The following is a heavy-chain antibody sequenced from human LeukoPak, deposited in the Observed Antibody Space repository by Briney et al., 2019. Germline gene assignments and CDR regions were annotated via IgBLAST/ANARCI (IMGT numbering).Heavy chain of an antibody. V-gene: IGHV4-34*01. Sequence: SETLSLTCAVYGGSFSGYYWSWIRQPPGKGLEWIGEINHSGGTNYNPSLKSRVTISVDTSKNQFSLKLSSVTAADTAVYYCARGHDYGDYTVGNFDYWGQGTLVTVSS. D-gene: IGHD4-17*01. CDR3: ARGHDYGDYTVGNFDY. CDR2: INHSGGT. CDR1: GGSFSGYY. J-gene: IGHJ4*02.